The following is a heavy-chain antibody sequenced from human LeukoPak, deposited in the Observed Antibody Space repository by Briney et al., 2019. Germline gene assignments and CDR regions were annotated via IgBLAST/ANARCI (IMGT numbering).Heavy chain of an antibody. CDR3: ARDRIAAADFDY. D-gene: IGHD6-13*01. CDR2: ISSSSSYI. CDR1: GFTFSSYS. V-gene: IGHV3-21*01. Sequence: GGSLRLSCAASGFTFSSYSMNWVRQAPGKGLEWVSSISSSSSYIYYADSVKGRFTISRDNAKNSLYLQMNSLRAEDTAVYYCARDRIAAADFDYWGQGTLVTVSS. J-gene: IGHJ4*02.